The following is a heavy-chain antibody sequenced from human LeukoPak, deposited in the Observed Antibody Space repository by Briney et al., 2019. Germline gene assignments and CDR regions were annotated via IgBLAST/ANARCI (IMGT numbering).Heavy chain of an antibody. CDR1: GGSISSGSYY. Sequence: SETLSLTCTVSGGSISSGSYYWSWIRQPAGRGLEWIGRIYTSGSTNYNPSLKSRVTISVDTSKNQFSLKLSSVTAADTAVYYCARDHGASRNWFDPWGQGTLVTVSS. V-gene: IGHV4-61*02. J-gene: IGHJ5*02. D-gene: IGHD3-16*01. CDR2: IYTSGST. CDR3: ARDHGASRNWFDP.